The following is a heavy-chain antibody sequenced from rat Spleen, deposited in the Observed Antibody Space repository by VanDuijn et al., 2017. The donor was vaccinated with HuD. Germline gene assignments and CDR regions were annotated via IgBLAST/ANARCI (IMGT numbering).Heavy chain of an antibody. Sequence: QVQLKESGPGLVQPSQTLSLTCTVSGFSLSSHGVIWVRQPPGKGLEWMGRMNYNGDTSYNSALKSRLSISRDTSKNQVFLKMNSLQTDDTGTYYCTIHPRYWGQGVMVTVSS. J-gene: IGHJ2*01. D-gene: IGHD3-1*01. V-gene: IGHV2-63*01. CDR2: MNYNGDT. CDR1: GFSLSSHG. CDR3: TIHPRY.